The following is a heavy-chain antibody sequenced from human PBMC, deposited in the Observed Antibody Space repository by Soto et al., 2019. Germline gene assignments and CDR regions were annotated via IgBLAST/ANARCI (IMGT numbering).Heavy chain of an antibody. V-gene: IGHV3-30-3*01. CDR2: ISYDGSEK. J-gene: IGHJ6*02. CDR1: GFSFGTYA. D-gene: IGHD3-10*01. CDR3: ARPVEPFDDYGMDV. Sequence: PGGSLRLSCAAAGFSFGTYAMQWVRQAPGTGLVWVALISYDGSEKYYADSVQGRFIVSRDNPRKNLYLEMNGLRPEDTGVYYCARPVEPFDDYGMDVWGQGTTVTVSS.